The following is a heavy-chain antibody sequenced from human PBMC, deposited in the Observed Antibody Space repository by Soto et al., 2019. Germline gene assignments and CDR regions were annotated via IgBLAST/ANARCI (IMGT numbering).Heavy chain of an antibody. D-gene: IGHD5-18*01. CDR3: ARGDGYIYGNTFDS. CDR1: GFIFNNYA. J-gene: IGHJ4*02. Sequence: GGSLRLSCAASGFIFNNYAMHWVRQAPGKGLEWVAFISYDGTSKYYADSVTGRFTISRDNSRDILYLQVNSLRAEDTAEYYCARGDGYIYGNTFDSWGQGTLVTVSS. V-gene: IGHV3-30-3*01. CDR2: ISYDGTSK.